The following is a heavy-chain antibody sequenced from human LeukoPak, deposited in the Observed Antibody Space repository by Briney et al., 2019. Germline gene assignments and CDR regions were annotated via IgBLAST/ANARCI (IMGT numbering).Heavy chain of an antibody. CDR2: IKQDGSEK. V-gene: IGHV3-7*03. D-gene: IGHD3-16*01. CDR3: ARDGVSYPFDY. CDR1: GFTFSHYW. J-gene: IGHJ4*02. Sequence: GGSLRLSCAASGFTFSHYWMSWVRQTPGKGLEWVANIKQDGSEKYYVDSVKGRFTISRDNTRNSLYLQMNSLRAEDTAVYYCARDGVSYPFDYWGQGTLVTVSS.